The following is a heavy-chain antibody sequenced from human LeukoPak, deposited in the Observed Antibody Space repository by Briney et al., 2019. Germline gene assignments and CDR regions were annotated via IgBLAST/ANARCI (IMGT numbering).Heavy chain of an antibody. Sequence: PSETLSLTCTVSGYSISSGYYWGWIRQPPGKGLEWIGSIYHSGSTYYNPSLKSRVTISVDTSKNQFSLKLSSVTAADTAVYYCARLRLATYYYYYYMDVWGKGTTVTISS. V-gene: IGHV4-38-2*02. CDR3: ARLRLATYYYYYYMDV. D-gene: IGHD4-17*01. CDR2: IYHSGST. CDR1: GYSISSGYY. J-gene: IGHJ6*03.